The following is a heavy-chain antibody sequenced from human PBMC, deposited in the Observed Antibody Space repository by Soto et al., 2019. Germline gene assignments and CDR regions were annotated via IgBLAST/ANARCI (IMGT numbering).Heavy chain of an antibody. CDR3: AREEYYYGSGAFFDY. Sequence: QVQLVQSGAEVKKPGSSVKVSCKASGGTFSSYTISWVRQAPGQGLEWMGRIIPILGIANYAPKFQGRVTXXADKSTSTAYMELSSLRSEDTAVYYCAREEYYYGSGAFFDYWGQGTLVTVSS. V-gene: IGHV1-69*08. J-gene: IGHJ4*02. CDR2: IIPILGIA. CDR1: GGTFSSYT. D-gene: IGHD3-10*01.